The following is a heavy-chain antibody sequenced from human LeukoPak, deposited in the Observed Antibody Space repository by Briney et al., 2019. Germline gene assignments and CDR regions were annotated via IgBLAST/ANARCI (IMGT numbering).Heavy chain of an antibody. CDR1: GGSISSSSYY. CDR3: ARGDTYTPYWCY. CDR2: IYYSGST. Sequence: SETLSLTCTVSGGSISSSSYYWGWIRQPPGKGLEWIGSIYYSGSTYYNPSLKSRVTISIDTSKNQFSLKLRSVTAADTAVYYCARGDTYTPYWCYWGQGTLVTVSS. J-gene: IGHJ4*02. D-gene: IGHD3-16*01. V-gene: IGHV4-39*01.